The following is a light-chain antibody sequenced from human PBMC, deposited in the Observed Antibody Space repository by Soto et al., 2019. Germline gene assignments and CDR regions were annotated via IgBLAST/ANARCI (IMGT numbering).Light chain of an antibody. CDR1: RSNIGAGYN. J-gene: IGLJ1*01. CDR3: QSYESSLMGSGV. CDR2: GNS. Sequence: QSVLTQPPSVSGAPGQRVTISCTGGRSNIGAGYNVHWYQQLPGRGPKLLIYGNSNRPSGVPDRFSGSKSGTSASLAITGLQAGDEADYYCQSYESSLMGSGVFGPGTKVNVL. V-gene: IGLV1-40*01.